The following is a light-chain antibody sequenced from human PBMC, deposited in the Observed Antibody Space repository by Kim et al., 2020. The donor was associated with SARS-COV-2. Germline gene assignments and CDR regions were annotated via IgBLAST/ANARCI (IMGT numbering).Light chain of an antibody. J-gene: IGLJ2*01. CDR1: SSNIGSKL. Sequence: QSVLTQPPSVSGTPGQRVTISCSGSSSNIGSKLVTWYQQVPGTAPKFLIYNNIERPSGVPDRFAGSKSGTSASLAISGLQSEDEADYYCAAWDDDLNGWVFGGGTQLTVL. CDR3: AAWDDDLNGWV. CDR2: NNI. V-gene: IGLV1-44*01.